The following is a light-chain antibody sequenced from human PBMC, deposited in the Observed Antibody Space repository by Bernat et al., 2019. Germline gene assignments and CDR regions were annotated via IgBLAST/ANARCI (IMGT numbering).Light chain of an antibody. CDR1: SLRSNY. V-gene: IGLV3-19*01. CDR3: KSRDSSGYV. J-gene: IGLJ1*01. Sequence: SSELTQDPAVPVALGQTVRITCQGDSLRSNYASWYQQQPGQAPLLVIYGKNNRPSWIPDRFSGSTSGNTASLTITRAQAEDEADYYCKSRDSSGYVFGTGTKVTVL. CDR2: GKN.